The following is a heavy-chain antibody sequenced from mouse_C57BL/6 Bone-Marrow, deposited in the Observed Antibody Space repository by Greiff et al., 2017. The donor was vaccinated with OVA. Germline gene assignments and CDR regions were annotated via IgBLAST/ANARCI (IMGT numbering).Heavy chain of an antibody. Sequence: EVKLMESGGDLVKPGGSLKLSCAASGFTFSSYGMYWVRQTPDTRLEWVATISSGGSYTYYTDRVKGRFTISRDNAKNTLYLQMSSLKSEDTAMYYCARRDGKREFAYWGQGTLVTVSA. CDR2: ISSGGSYT. CDR3: ARRDGKREFAY. CDR1: GFTFSSYG. V-gene: IGHV5-6*02. J-gene: IGHJ3*01. D-gene: IGHD2-3*01.